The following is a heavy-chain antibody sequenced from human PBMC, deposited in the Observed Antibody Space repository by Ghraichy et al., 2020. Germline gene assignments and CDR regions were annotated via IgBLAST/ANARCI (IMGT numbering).Heavy chain of an antibody. CDR3: ARQGFLEWSASTVNWFDP. CDR2: INPNNGGT. D-gene: IGHD3-3*01. Sequence: SVKVSCRASGYTFTDYYIHWVRQAPGQGLEWMGRINPNNGGTNYAQKFQGRVTMTRDTSISTAYMELSGLRSDDTAVYYCARQGFLEWSASTVNWFDPWGQGTLVTVSS. CDR1: GYTFTDYY. V-gene: IGHV1-2*06. J-gene: IGHJ5*02.